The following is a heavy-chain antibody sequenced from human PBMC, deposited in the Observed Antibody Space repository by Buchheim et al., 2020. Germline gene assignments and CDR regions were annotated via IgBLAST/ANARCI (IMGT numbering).Heavy chain of an antibody. CDR3: ATDTAMVTDFYGMDV. J-gene: IGHJ6*02. CDR2: INPSGGST. Sequence: QVQLVQSGAEVKKPGASVKVSCKASGYAFTSYYMHWVRQAPGQGLEWMGIINPSGGSTSYAQKFQGRVTMTRDTSTSTVYMELSSLRSEDTAVYYCATDTAMVTDFYGMDVWGQGTT. V-gene: IGHV1-46*01. D-gene: IGHD5-18*01. CDR1: GYAFTSYY.